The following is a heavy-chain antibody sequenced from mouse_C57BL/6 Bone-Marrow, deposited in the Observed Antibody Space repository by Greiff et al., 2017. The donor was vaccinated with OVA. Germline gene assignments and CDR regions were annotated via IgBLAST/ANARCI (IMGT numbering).Heavy chain of an antibody. V-gene: IGHV1-81*01. CDR3: ASLLLWLRRKGYYAMDY. D-gene: IGHD2-2*01. Sequence: QVQLKESGAELARPGASVKLSCKASGYTFTSYGISWVKQRTGQGLEWIGEIYPRSGNTYYNEKFKGKATLTADKSSSTAYMELRSLTSEDSAVYFCASLLLWLRRKGYYAMDYWGQGTSVTVSS. CDR2: IYPRSGNT. J-gene: IGHJ4*01. CDR1: GYTFTSYG.